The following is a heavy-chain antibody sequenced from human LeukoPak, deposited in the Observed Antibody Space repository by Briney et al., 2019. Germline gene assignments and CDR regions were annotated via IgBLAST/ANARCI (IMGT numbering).Heavy chain of an antibody. CDR2: ISSSGGST. CDR3: AKDLNAVGPFDS. Sequence: PGGSLRLSCAASGFTFSSFAMSWVRQAPGKGLEWVSVISSSGGSTYYADSVKGRFTNSRDNSKNTLYLHMTTLRAEDTAVYYYAKDLNAVGPFDSWGQGTLVTVSS. D-gene: IGHD6-19*01. CDR1: GFTFSSFA. V-gene: IGHV3-23*01. J-gene: IGHJ4*02.